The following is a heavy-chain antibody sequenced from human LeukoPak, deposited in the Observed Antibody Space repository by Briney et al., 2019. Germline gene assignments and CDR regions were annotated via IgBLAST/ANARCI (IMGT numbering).Heavy chain of an antibody. Sequence: PSETLSLTCTVSGGSISSYYWSWIRQPPGKGLEWIGYIYYSGSTNYNPSLKSRVTISVDTSKNQFSLKLSSVTAADTAVYYCARLQNYSSWYFDYWGQGTLVTVSS. D-gene: IGHD6-13*01. V-gene: IGHV4-59*12. CDR3: ARLQNYSSWYFDY. J-gene: IGHJ4*02. CDR2: IYYSGST. CDR1: GGSISSYY.